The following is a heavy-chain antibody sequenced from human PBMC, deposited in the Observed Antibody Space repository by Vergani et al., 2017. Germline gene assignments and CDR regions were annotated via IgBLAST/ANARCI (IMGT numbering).Heavy chain of an antibody. CDR2: IYYSGST. V-gene: IGHV4-59*01. D-gene: IGHD3-22*01. CDR3: GGLYSDSSGDYGDY. CDR1: GGSISSYY. J-gene: IGHJ4*02. Sequence: QVQLQESGPGLVKPPETLSLTCTVSGGSISSYYWSWIRQPPGKGLEWIGNIYYSGSTNYNPTLKSRVTIAGDTSKNQFSLKLSSVTAADTAVYYCGGLYSDSSGDYGDYWGQGTLVTVSS.